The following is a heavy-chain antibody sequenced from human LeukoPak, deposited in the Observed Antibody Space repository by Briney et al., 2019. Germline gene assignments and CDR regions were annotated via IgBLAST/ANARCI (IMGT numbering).Heavy chain of an antibody. V-gene: IGHV4-34*01. CDR3: ARGSYDFWSGYYGDAFDI. J-gene: IGHJ3*02. CDR2: INHSGST. D-gene: IGHD3-3*01. Sequence: SETLSLTCAVYGRSFSGYYWSWIRQPPGKGLEWIGEINHSGSTNYNPSLKSRVTISVDTSKNQYSLKLSSVTAADTAVYYGARGSYDFWSGYYGDAFDIWGQGTMVTVSS. CDR1: GRSFSGYY.